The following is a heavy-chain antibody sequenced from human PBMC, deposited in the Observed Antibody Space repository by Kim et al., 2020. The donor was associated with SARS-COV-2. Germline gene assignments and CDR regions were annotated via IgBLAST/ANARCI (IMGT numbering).Heavy chain of an antibody. Sequence: SETLSLTCTVSGGSISSSSYYWGWIRQPPGKGLEWIGSIYYSGSTYYNPSLKSRVTISVDTSKNQFSLKLSSVTAADTAVYYCASRPVYYYDSYAEYFQHRGQGNLVHVAS. D-gene: IGHD3-22*01. CDR2: IYYSGST. J-gene: IGHJ1*01. CDR1: GGSISSSSYY. V-gene: IGHV4-39*01. CDR3: ASRPVYYYDSYAEYFQH.